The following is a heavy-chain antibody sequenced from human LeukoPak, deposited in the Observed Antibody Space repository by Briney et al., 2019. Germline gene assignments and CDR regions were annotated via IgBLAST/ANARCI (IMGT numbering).Heavy chain of an antibody. V-gene: IGHV6-1*01. Sequence: SQTLSLTCAISGDSFSSNSAAWNWIRQSPSRGLEWLGRTYYRSKWYNDYAVSVTGRISINPDTSKNQFSLQLNSVTPEDTAVYYCVRYSSSVRYFDYWGQGTLVTVSS. CDR1: GDSFSSNSAA. CDR3: VRYSSSVRYFDY. CDR2: TYYRSKWYN. D-gene: IGHD6-6*01. J-gene: IGHJ4*02.